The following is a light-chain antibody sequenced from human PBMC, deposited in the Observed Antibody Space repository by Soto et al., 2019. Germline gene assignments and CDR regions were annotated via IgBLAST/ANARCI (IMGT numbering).Light chain of an antibody. CDR1: QGIYNS. CDR3: QQANTFPLP. CDR2: AVS. V-gene: IGKV1D-12*01. J-gene: IGKJ3*01. Sequence: DIQMTQSPSSVSASVGDRVTITCRASQGIYNSLAWYQQKPGKAPKLLISAVSNLQSGVPSRFSGSGYGRDFTLTISSLQPEDFATYYCQQANTFPLPLVPGTKVDIK.